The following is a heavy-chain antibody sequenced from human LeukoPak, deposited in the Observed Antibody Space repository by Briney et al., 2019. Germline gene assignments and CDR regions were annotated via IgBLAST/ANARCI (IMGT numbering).Heavy chain of an antibody. J-gene: IGHJ4*02. CDR2: ISSSSSYI. V-gene: IGHV3-21*01. CDR3: ARDYVWGSYRSTDPFDY. D-gene: IGHD3-16*02. CDR1: GFTFSSYS. Sequence: PGGSLRLSCAASGFTFSSYSMNWVRQAPGKGLEWVSSISSSSSYIYYADSVKGRFTISRDNAENSLYLQMNSLRAEDTAVYYCARDYVWGSYRSTDPFDYWGQGTLVTVSS.